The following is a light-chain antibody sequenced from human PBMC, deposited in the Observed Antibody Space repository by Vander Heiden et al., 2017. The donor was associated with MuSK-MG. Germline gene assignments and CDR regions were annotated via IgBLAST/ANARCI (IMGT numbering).Light chain of an antibody. Sequence: DIQMTQSPSSLSASVGDRVTITCRASQTISRYLNWYLQKPGKAPSLLIYATSTLQSGVPSRFSGSGSGTDFTLTISGLQPEDFATYYWQQTYGIHTYGRGTKMEIK. CDR1: QTISRY. J-gene: IGKJ2*01. CDR2: ATS. V-gene: IGKV1-39*01. CDR3: QQTYGIHT.